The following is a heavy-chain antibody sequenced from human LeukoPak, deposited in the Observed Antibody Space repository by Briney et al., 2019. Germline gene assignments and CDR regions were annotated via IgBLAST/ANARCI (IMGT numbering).Heavy chain of an antibody. CDR2: ISSRSSYI. CDR1: GFTFSSYS. J-gene: IGHJ5*02. D-gene: IGHD6-6*01. CDR3: ARDPYSSSSRGFDP. Sequence: GGSLRLSCAASGFTFSSYSMNWVRQAPGKGLEWVSSISSRSSYIYYADSVKGRFTISRDNAKNSLYLQMNSLRAEDTAVYYCARDPYSSSSRGFDPWGQGNLVSVSS. V-gene: IGHV3-21*01.